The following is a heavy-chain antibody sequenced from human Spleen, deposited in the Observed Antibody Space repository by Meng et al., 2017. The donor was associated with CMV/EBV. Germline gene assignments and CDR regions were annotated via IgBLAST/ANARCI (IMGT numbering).Heavy chain of an antibody. CDR1: GGTFSSDA. D-gene: IGHD3-10*01. J-gene: IGHJ3*02. CDR3: AMPYYYGSGSAFDI. Sequence: SVKVSCKASGGTFSSDAINWVRQAPGQGLEWMGGIMPIFGAPNYAQKFQGRVTITADKSTSTAYMELSSLRSEDTAVYYCAMPYYYGSGSAFDIWGQGTMVTVSS. V-gene: IGHV1-69*06. CDR2: IMPIFGAP.